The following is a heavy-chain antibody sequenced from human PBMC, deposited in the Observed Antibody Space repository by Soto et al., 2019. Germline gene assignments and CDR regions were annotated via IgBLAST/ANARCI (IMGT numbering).Heavy chain of an antibody. CDR1: GGSFSGYY. CDR2: INHSGST. CDR3: ARAPERIAAAGIGWFDP. D-gene: IGHD6-13*01. J-gene: IGHJ5*02. Sequence: SETLSLTCAVYGGSFSGYYWSWIRQPPGKGLEWIGEINHSGSTNYNPSLKSRVTISVDTSKNQFSLKLSSVTAADTAVYYCARAPERIAAAGIGWFDPWGQGTLVTVSS. V-gene: IGHV4-34*01.